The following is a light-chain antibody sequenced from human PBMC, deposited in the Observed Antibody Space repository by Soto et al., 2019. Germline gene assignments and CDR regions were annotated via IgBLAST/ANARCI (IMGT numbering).Light chain of an antibody. CDR1: SSDVGSYNR. CDR2: EVS. V-gene: IGLV2-18*02. Sequence: QSVLTQPPSVSGSSGQSVTISCTGTSSDVGSYNRVSWYQQPPGTAPKLMIYEVSNRPSGVPDRFSGSKSGNTASLTISGLQAEDEADYYCSSYTSSSVVFGGGTKLTVL. J-gene: IGLJ2*01. CDR3: SSYTSSSVV.